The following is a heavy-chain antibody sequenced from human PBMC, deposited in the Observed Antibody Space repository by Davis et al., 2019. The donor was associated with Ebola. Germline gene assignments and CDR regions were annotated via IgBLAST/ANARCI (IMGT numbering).Heavy chain of an antibody. CDR2: IYPGDSDT. CDR1: GYSFTTYW. V-gene: IGHV5-51*01. D-gene: IGHD3-16*01. J-gene: IGHJ4*02. CDR3: ARLFRWGTSAWY. Sequence: KVSCKGSGYSFTTYWIAWVRQTPAKGLEWMGIIYPGDSDTRYSPAFEGQVTISVDRSTNTAYLQWSSLKASDIAMYYCARLFRWGTSAWYWGQGTLVTVSS.